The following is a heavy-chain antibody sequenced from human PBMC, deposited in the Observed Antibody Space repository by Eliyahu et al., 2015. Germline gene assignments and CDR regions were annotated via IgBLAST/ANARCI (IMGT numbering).Heavy chain of an antibody. CDR2: IIPILGIA. CDR3: ARDGYSESDY. Sequence: QVQLVQSGAEVKKPGSSXKVSCKASGGTFSSYAXXWVRQAPGQGLEWMGRIIPILGIANYAQKFQGRVTITADKSXSTAYMELSSLRSEDTAVYYCARDGYSESDYWGQGTLVTVSS. D-gene: IGHD1-26*01. CDR1: GGTFSSYA. J-gene: IGHJ4*02. V-gene: IGHV1-69*09.